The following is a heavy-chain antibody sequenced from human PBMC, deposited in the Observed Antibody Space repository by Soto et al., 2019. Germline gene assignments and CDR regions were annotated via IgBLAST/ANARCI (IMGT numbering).Heavy chain of an antibody. J-gene: IGHJ4*02. CDR2: ISGSGGST. CDR3: AQPPYSSSSRYFDY. CDR1: GFTFSTDA. Sequence: EVQLLESGGGLVQPGGSLRLSCAASGFTFSTDAMSWVRQAPGKGLEWVSVISGSGGSTYYADSVKGRFTISRDNSKNTLYLQMNSLRGEDTAVYYCAQPPYSSSSRYFDYWGQGTLVTVSS. D-gene: IGHD6-6*01. V-gene: IGHV3-23*01.